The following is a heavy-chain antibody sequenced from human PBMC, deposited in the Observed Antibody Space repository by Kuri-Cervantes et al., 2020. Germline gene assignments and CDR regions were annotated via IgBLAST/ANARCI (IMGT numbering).Heavy chain of an antibody. CDR2: IWYDGSNK. Sequence: GGSLRLSCAASGFTFSDAWMSWVRQAPGKGLEWVAVIWYDGSNKYYADSVKGRFTISRDNSKNTLYLQMNSLRAEDTAVYYCARGGKYQLLYVPYYYYYGMDVWGQGTTVTVSS. D-gene: IGHD2-2*02. J-gene: IGHJ6*02. CDR1: GFTFSDAW. V-gene: IGHV3-33*08. CDR3: ARGGKYQLLYVPYYYYYGMDV.